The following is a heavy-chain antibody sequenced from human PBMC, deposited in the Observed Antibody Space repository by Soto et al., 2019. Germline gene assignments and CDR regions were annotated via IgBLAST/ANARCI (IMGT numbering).Heavy chain of an antibody. D-gene: IGHD6-13*01. J-gene: IGHJ4*02. CDR3: ARDVAAAGPGDC. V-gene: IGHV1-18*01. CDR1: GYTFTTYA. Sequence: QVQLVQSGAEVKKHGASVKVSCKASGYTFTTYAFTWVRQAPGQGLEWMGWISAYNGNTNYPQKLQGRVTMTTDTSTSTAYMELRSLRCYDTAVYYCARDVAAAGPGDCWGQGTLVTVSS. CDR2: ISAYNGNT.